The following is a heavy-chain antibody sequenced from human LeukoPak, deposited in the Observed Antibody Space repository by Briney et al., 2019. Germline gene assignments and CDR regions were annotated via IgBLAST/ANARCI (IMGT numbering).Heavy chain of an antibody. V-gene: IGHV3-64D*06. Sequence: PGGSLRLSCSASGFTFSSYAMHWVRQAPGKGLEYVSAISSNGGSTYYADSVKGRFTISRDNSKNTLYLQMSSLRAEDTAVYYCVKVPRLVSAAMGRGDAFDIWGQGTMVTVSS. D-gene: IGHD2-2*01. J-gene: IGHJ3*02. CDR3: VKVPRLVSAAMGRGDAFDI. CDR1: GFTFSSYA. CDR2: ISSNGGST.